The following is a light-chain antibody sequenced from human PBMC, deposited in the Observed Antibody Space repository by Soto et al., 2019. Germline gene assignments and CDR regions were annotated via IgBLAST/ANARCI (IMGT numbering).Light chain of an antibody. CDR1: QTVGTY. CDR2: GAS. Sequence: EIVMTQPPATLSVSPGERATLSCKARQTVGTYLAWYQPKPGQALRPLIHGASTRATGVPARFSGGGSGTEFTLTISSLQSEDFAIYHCQQYDNLPPWTFGQGTKVEIK. CDR3: QQYDNLPPWT. V-gene: IGKV3-15*01. J-gene: IGKJ1*01.